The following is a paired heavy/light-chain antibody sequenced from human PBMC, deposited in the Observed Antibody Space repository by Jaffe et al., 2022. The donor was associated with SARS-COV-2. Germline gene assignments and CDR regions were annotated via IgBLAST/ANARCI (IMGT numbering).Heavy chain of an antibody. V-gene: IGHV3-23*01. D-gene: IGHD7-27*01. J-gene: IGHJ4*02. CDR2: VSGTGVST. CDR3: AIDVGQLTGGPS. Sequence: EVQLLESGGGLVQPGGSLRLSCAASGFTFDTYAMAWVRQAPGKGLEWVSGVSGTGVSTHYIDSVKGRFTISRDNSKKTVYLQMNSLRAEDTALYYCAIDVGQLTGGPSWGQGTLVTVSS. CDR1: GFTFDTYA.
Light chain of an antibody. CDR1: QGIRSD. CDR2: VAS. V-gene: IGKV1-17*02. Sequence: DIQMTQSPSSLSASVGDRVTITCRASQGIRSDLEWYQQKPGKAPKRLIYVASTLQSGVPSRFSGSGSGTDFTLTISNLQPEDSATYYCLQHNGYPRTFGQGTKVEIK. J-gene: IGKJ1*01. CDR3: LQHNGYPRT.